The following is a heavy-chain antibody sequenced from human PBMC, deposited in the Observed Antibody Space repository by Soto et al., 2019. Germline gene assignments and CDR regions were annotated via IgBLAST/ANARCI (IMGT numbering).Heavy chain of an antibody. CDR2: IYYSGST. J-gene: IGHJ4*02. D-gene: IGHD2-15*01. CDR1: GGSDSSGSYY. CDR3: ASYAKGYCSGGSCYGRNYFDY. V-gene: IGHV4-61*01. Sequence: QVQLQESGPGLVKPSETLSLTCTVSGGSDSSGSYYWSWIRQPPGKGLEWIGYIYYSGSTNYNPSLNSRVTVSVDTSKNQFSLKLSSVAAADTAVYYCASYAKGYCSGGSCYGRNYFDYWGQGTLVTVSS.